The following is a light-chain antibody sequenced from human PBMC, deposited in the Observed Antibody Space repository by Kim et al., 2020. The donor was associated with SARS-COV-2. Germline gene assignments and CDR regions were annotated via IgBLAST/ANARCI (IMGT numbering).Light chain of an antibody. V-gene: IGKV1-39*01. J-gene: IGKJ4*01. Sequence: ASVGDRVTIICRASQTISKSLTWYQQNPGKAPKLLIYAASSLQSGVPSRFSGSGSGTDFTLTISSLQPEDFATYYCQQSYRSPRTFGGGTKVDIK. CDR1: QTISKS. CDR2: AAS. CDR3: QQSYRSPRT.